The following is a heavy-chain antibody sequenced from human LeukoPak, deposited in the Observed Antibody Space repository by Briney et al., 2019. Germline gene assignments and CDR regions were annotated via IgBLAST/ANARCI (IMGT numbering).Heavy chain of an antibody. J-gene: IGHJ4*02. V-gene: IGHV1-69*13. Sequence: ASVKVSCKASGGTFSSYAISWVRQAPGQGLEWMGGIIPIFGTANYAQKFQGRVTITADESTSTAYMELSSLRSEDTAVYYCARVALVVPAAMPAFDYWGQGTLVTVSS. CDR2: IIPIFGTA. CDR1: GGTFSSYA. D-gene: IGHD2-2*01. CDR3: ARVALVVPAAMPAFDY.